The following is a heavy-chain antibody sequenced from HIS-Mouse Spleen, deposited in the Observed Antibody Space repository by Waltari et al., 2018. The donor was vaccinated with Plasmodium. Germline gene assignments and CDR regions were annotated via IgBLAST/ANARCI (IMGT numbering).Heavy chain of an antibody. CDR3: AKDFCSGGSCLGLFDY. CDR2: ISWNSGSI. Sequence: EVQLVESGGGLVQPGRSLRLSCAASGFTFDDYAMHWVRQAPGKGLEWVAGISWNSGSIGYADSVKGRVTISRDNAKNSLYLQMNSLRAEDTALYYCAKDFCSGGSCLGLFDYWGQGTLVTVSS. J-gene: IGHJ4*02. V-gene: IGHV3-9*01. CDR1: GFTFDDYA. D-gene: IGHD2-15*01.